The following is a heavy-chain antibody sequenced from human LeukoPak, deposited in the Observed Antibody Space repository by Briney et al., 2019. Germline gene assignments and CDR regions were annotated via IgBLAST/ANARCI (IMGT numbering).Heavy chain of an antibody. CDR1: GGSISSGGYS. CDR3: ARGIGGYYDYVWGSYRLNYFDY. CDR2: IYHSGST. Sequence: SETLSLTCAVSGGSISSGGYSWSWIRQPPGKGLEWIGYIYHSGSTYYNPSLKSRVTISVDRSKNQFSLKLSSVTAADTAVYYCARGIGGYYDYVWGSYRLNYFDYWGQGTLVTVSS. D-gene: IGHD3-16*02. V-gene: IGHV4-30-2*01. J-gene: IGHJ4*02.